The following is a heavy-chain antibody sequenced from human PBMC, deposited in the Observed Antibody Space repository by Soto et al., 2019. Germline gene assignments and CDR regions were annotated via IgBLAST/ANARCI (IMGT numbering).Heavy chain of an antibody. Sequence: TSETLSLTCTVSGGSISSYYWSWIRQPPGKGLEWIGYIYYSGSTNYNPSLKSRVTISVDTSKNQFSLKLSSVTAADTAVYYCARAVDGYNYYYFDYWGQGTLVTVSS. J-gene: IGHJ4*02. D-gene: IGHD5-12*01. CDR2: IYYSGST. CDR3: ARAVDGYNYYYFDY. CDR1: GGSISSYY. V-gene: IGHV4-59*01.